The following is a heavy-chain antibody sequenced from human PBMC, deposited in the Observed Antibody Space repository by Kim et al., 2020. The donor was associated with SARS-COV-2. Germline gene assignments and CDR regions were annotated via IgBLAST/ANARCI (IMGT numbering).Heavy chain of an antibody. CDR2: INAGNGNT. J-gene: IGHJ4*02. V-gene: IGHV1-3*01. CDR3: ARGDVDTATSPGFDY. D-gene: IGHD5-18*01. Sequence: ASVKVSCKASGYTFTSYAMHWVRQAPGQRLEWMGWINAGNGNTKYSQKFQGRVTITRDTSASTAYMELSSLRSEDTAVYYCARGDVDTATSPGFDYWGQGTLVTVSS. CDR1: GYTFTSYA.